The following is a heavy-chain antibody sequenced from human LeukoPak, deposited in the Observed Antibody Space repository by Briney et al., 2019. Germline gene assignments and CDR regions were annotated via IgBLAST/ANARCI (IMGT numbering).Heavy chain of an antibody. CDR2: ISASGGST. D-gene: IGHD7-27*01. J-gene: IGHJ4*02. CDR1: GFTFSSSA. V-gene: IGHV3-23*01. Sequence: GGSLRLSCAASGFTFSSSAMSWVRQVPGKGLEWVSGISASGGSTYYADSVRGRFTISRDNSKNTLFLQMNSLRAEDTAVYYCAKDGGLWVSAHWGDSWGRGTLVTVSS. CDR3: AKDGGLWVSAHWGDS.